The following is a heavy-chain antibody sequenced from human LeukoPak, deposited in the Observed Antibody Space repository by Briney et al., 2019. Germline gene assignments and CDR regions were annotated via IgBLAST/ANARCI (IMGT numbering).Heavy chain of an antibody. D-gene: IGHD3-3*01. Sequence: ASVTVSCKASGGTFSSYAISWVGQAPGQGLEGMGGIIPFFGTANYAQRFQGGVTLTADESSHTASMALSSLTEGDTAVYYCAGRGDFWSGLLSAFDIWGQGTMVTVSS. CDR1: GGTFSSYA. J-gene: IGHJ3*02. CDR3: AGRGDFWSGLLSAFDI. CDR2: IIPFFGTA. V-gene: IGHV1-69*13.